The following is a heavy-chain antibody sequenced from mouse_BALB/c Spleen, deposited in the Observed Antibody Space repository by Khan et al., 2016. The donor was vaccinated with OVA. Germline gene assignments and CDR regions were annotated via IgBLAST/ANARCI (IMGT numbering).Heavy chain of an antibody. CDR2: ISYSGST. J-gene: IGHJ2*01. CDR3: ARTARIKY. CDR1: GYSITSCYG. D-gene: IGHD1-2*01. V-gene: IGHV3-2*02. Sequence: EVQLQESGPGLVKPSQSLSLTCTVTGYSITSCYGWNWIRQSAGNILEWMGFISYSGSTNYNPSLKSRISITRDTSKNQFFLQLNSVTTEDTATYYCARTARIKYWGQGTTLTVSS.